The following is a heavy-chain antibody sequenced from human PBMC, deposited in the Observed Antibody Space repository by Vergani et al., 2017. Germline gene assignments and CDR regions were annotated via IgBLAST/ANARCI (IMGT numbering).Heavy chain of an antibody. V-gene: IGHV4-34*01. J-gene: IGHJ4*02. D-gene: IGHD3-3*01. Sequence: QVQLQQWGAGLLKPSETLSLTCAVYGGSFSGYYWSWTRQPPGKGLEWIGEINHSGSTNYNPSLKSRVTISVDTSKNKFSLKLSSVTAADTAVYYCARHYDFWSGYFGYWGQGTLVTVSS. CDR3: ARHYDFWSGYFGY. CDR2: INHSGST. CDR1: GGSFSGYY.